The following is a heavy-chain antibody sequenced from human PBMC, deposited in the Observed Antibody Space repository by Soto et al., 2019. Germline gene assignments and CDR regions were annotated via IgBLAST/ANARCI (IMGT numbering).Heavy chain of an antibody. V-gene: IGHV3-15*01. CDR2: IKSKTDGGTT. J-gene: IGHJ6*02. CDR3: TTVPYSSSLHYYYGMDV. Sequence: EVQLVESGGGLVKPGGSLRLSCAASGFTFSNAWMSWVRQAPGKGLEWVGRIKSKTDGGTTDYAAPVKGRFTISRDDSKNTLYLQMNSLKTEDTAVYYCTTVPYSSSLHYYYGMDVWGQGTTVTVSS. D-gene: IGHD6-13*01. CDR1: GFTFSNAW.